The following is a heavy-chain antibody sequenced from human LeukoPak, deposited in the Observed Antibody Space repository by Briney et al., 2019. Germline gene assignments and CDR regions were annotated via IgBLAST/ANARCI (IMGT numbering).Heavy chain of an antibody. Sequence: SVWVSCKASGGTFSSYAITWVRQAPGQGLEWMGGIIPIFGTANYAQKFQGRVTITTDESTSTAYIELSSLRSEDTAVYYCAEIRRGYYDILEGVDWGQGTLVTVSS. CDR3: AEIRRGYYDILEGVD. CDR1: GGTFSSYA. V-gene: IGHV1-69*05. CDR2: IIPIFGTA. J-gene: IGHJ1*01. D-gene: IGHD3-9*01.